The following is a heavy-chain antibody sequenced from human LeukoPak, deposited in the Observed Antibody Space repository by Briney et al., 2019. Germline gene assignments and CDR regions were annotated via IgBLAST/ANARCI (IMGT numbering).Heavy chain of an antibody. CDR3: AKEIYYDSTGPQY. V-gene: IGHV3-23*01. CDR2: ISGSGGST. J-gene: IGHJ4*02. Sequence: GGSLRLSCAASGFTFSTYAMSWVRQAPGTGLECVSAISGSGGSTYYADSVKGRFTISRDNSKNTLYLQMNSLRAEDTAVYHCAKEIYYDSTGPQYWGQGTLVTVSS. CDR1: GFTFSTYA. D-gene: IGHD3-22*01.